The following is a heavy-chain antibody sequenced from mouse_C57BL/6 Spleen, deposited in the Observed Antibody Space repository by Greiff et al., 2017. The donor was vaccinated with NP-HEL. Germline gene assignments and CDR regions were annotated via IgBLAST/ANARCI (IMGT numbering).Heavy chain of an antibody. CDR3: TGEDYDGFAY. CDR1: GFTFSNYW. V-gene: IGHV6-3*01. J-gene: IGHJ3*01. D-gene: IGHD2-4*01. CDR2: IRLKSDNYAT. Sequence: EVKVEESGGGLVQPGGSMKLSCVASGFTFSNYWMNWVRQSPEKGLEWVAQIRLKSDNYATHYAESVKGRFTISRDDSKSSVYLQMNNLRAEDTGIYYCTGEDYDGFAYWGQGTLVTVSA.